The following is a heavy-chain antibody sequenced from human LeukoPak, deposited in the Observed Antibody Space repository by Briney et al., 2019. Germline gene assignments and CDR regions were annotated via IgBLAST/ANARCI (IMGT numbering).Heavy chain of an antibody. V-gene: IGHV3-30-3*01. CDR2: ISYDGSNK. CDR3: SKDFLSSDSSGYYS. D-gene: IGHD3-22*01. Sequence: GRSLRLSCAASGFTFSSYAMHWVRQAPGKGLEWVAVISYDGSNKYYADSVKGRFTISRDNSKNTLYLQMNSLRPEDTAFYYCSKDFLSSDSSGYYSWGHGTLVTVSS. CDR1: GFTFSSYA. J-gene: IGHJ5*01.